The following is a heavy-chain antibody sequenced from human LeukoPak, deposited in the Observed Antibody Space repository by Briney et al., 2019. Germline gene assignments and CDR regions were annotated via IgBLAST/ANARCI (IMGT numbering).Heavy chain of an antibody. D-gene: IGHD1-1*01. Sequence: PGRSLRLSCAASGFTFDDYAMHWARQAPGKGLEWVSGISWNSGSIGYADSVKGRFTISRDNAKNSLYLQMNSLRAEDTAVYYCARNWKNFDYWGQGTLVTVSS. CDR2: ISWNSGSI. J-gene: IGHJ4*02. CDR3: ARNWKNFDY. V-gene: IGHV3-9*01. CDR1: GFTFDDYA.